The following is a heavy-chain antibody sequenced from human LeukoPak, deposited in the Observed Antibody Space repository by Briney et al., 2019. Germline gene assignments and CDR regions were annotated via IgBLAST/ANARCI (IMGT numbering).Heavy chain of an antibody. Sequence: GASVKVSCKASGYTFTSYDINWVRQATGQGLEWMGWMNPNSGNTGYAQKFQGRVTMTRNTSISTAYMELSSLRSEDTAVYYCARGSPTLRYSYGYRMDYWGQGTLVTVSS. CDR1: GYTFTSYD. V-gene: IGHV1-8*01. CDR3: ARGSPTLRYSYGYRMDY. D-gene: IGHD5-18*01. J-gene: IGHJ4*02. CDR2: MNPNSGNT.